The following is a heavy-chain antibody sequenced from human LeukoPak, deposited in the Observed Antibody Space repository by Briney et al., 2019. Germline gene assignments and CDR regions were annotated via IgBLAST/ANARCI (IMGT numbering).Heavy chain of an antibody. V-gene: IGHV4-31*03. CDR3: ARDRPGYDFWSGSYAFDI. CDR1: GGSISSGGYY. CDR2: IYYSGST. Sequence: SETLSLTCTVSGGSISSGGYYWSWIRQHPGKGLEWIGYIYYSGSTYYNPSLKSRVTISVDTSKNQSSLKLSSVTAADTAVYYCARDRPGYDFWSGSYAFDIWGQGTMVTVSS. D-gene: IGHD3-3*01. J-gene: IGHJ3*02.